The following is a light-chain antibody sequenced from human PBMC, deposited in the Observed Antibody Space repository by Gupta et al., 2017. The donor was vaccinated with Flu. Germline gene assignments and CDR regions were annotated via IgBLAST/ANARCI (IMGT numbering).Light chain of an antibody. V-gene: IGLV2-8*01. CDR2: EVS. CDR3: TSYAGGNKV. J-gene: IGLJ2*01. Sequence: GTSSDVGAYKYVSWYQQQPGKAPKLMIYEVSKRPSGVPDRFSGSKSGNTASLTVSGLQAEDEADYYCTSYAGGNKVFGGGTKLTVL. CDR1: SSDVGAYKY.